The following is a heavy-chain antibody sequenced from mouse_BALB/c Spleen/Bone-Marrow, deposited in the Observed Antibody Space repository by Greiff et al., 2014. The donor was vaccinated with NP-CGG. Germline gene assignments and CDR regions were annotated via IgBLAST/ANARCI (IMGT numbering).Heavy chain of an antibody. CDR2: IDPANGNT. Sequence: EVKLQESGAELVKPGASVKLSCTGSGFNIKDTFMHWVKQRPEQGLEWIGRIDPANGNTKYDPKFQGKATITAGTSSNTAYLHLTSLTSEDTAVYYCTRGEDYWGQGTTLAVSS. V-gene: IGHV14-3*02. CDR3: TRGEDY. CDR1: GFNIKDTF. J-gene: IGHJ2*01.